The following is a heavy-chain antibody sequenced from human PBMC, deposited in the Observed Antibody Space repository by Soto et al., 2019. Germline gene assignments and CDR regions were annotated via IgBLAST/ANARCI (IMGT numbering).Heavy chain of an antibody. CDR2: ISGSCGST. V-gene: IGHV3-23*01. CDR3: AKIRSIYDSSGYLDY. D-gene: IGHD3-22*01. J-gene: IGHJ4*02. CDR1: GFTFFSYA. Sequence: LRLPCAAYGFTFFSYAMTWVRQAPGKGLEWVSAISGSCGSTYYADSVKGRFTISRDNSKNTLYLQMNSLRAEDTDVYDFAKIRSIYDSSGYLDYWGQGTLVTVSS.